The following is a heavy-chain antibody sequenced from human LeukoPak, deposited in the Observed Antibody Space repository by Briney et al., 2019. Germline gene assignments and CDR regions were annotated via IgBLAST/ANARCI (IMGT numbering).Heavy chain of an antibody. J-gene: IGHJ3*02. CDR1: GYPISSGYH. D-gene: IGHD1-26*01. CDR3: ARDEWELLDAFDI. Sequence: SETLSLSCVVSGYPISSGYHWGWIRQPPGEGLEWIGSVYRSGSTYYNPSLKSRVTISVDTSKNQFSLKLSSVTAADTAVYYCARDEWELLDAFDIWGQGTMVTVSS. CDR2: VYRSGST. V-gene: IGHV4-38-2*02.